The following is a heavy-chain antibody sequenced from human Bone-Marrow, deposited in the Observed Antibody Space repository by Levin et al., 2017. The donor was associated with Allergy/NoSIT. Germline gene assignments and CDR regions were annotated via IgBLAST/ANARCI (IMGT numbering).Heavy chain of an antibody. J-gene: IGHJ5*01. D-gene: IGHD3-10*01. CDR1: GDSVSSGIYF. CDR2: MSYSGIS. CDR3: TRIPHYNNIYGWSDS. Sequence: PGGSLRLSCTVSGDSVSSGIYFWNWIRQPPGKGLEWIAYMSYSGISNYNPSLKSRVTISVDTSKNQFSLNLFSVTAADTAVYYCTRIPHYNNIYGWSDSWGQGTLVTVSS. V-gene: IGHV4-61*01.